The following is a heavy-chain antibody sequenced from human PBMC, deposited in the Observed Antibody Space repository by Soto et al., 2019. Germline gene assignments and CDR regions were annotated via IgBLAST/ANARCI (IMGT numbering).Heavy chain of an antibody. CDR2: IYPGDSDT. J-gene: IGHJ5*02. CDR3: ARSHDILTGYLYNWFDP. CDR1: GYSFTSYW. D-gene: IGHD3-9*01. V-gene: IGHV5-51*01. Sequence: PGESLKISCKGSGYSFTSYWIGWVRQMPGKGLEWMGIIYPGDSDTRYSPSFQGQVTISADKSISTAYLQWSSLKASDTAMYYCARSHDILTGYLYNWFDPWGQGTLVTVSS.